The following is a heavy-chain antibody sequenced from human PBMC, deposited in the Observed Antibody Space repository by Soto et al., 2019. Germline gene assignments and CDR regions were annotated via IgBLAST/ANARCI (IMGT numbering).Heavy chain of an antibody. J-gene: IGHJ4*02. Sequence: PGGSLRLSCADSGFTFSSYAMGWVRQAPGKGLEWVSSISGIGHSTYYADSVKGRFTISRDNSKNTLHLQMNSLRAEDTAVYYCAKRIMSTIGHFDSWGQGTLVTVSS. CDR3: AKRIMSTIGHFDS. CDR1: GFTFSSYA. D-gene: IGHD1-1*01. CDR2: ISGIGHST. V-gene: IGHV3-23*01.